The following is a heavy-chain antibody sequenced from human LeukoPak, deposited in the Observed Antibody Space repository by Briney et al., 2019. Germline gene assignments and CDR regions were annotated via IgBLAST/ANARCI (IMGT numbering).Heavy chain of an antibody. J-gene: IGHJ4*02. Sequence: GASVKVSCKASGYTFTSYGISWVRQAPGQGLEWMGWISAYNGNTNYAQKLQGRVTMATDTSTSTAYMELRRLRSDDTAVYYCARVAIAARLVDYWGQGTLVTVSS. D-gene: IGHD6-6*01. CDR3: ARVAIAARLVDY. CDR2: ISAYNGNT. CDR1: GYTFTSYG. V-gene: IGHV1-18*01.